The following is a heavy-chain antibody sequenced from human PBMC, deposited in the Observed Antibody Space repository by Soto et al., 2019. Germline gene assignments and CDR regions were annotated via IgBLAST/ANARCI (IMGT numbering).Heavy chain of an antibody. D-gene: IGHD3-3*01. CDR2: ISRNGGST. CDR1: GFTFSSYA. J-gene: IGHJ6*03. CDR3: ARDGVDNYYYYYYMDV. Sequence: PGGSLRLSCAASGFTFSSYAMHWVRQAPGKGLEYVSAISRNGGSTYYASSVKGRFSISRDNSKNTLYLQMASLRAEDMAVYYCARDGVDNYYYYYYMDVWGKGTTVTVSS. V-gene: IGHV3-64*01.